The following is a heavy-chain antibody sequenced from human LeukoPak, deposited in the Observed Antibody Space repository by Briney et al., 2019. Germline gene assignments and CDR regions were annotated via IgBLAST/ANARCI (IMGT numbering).Heavy chain of an antibody. Sequence: GGSLRLSCAASGFTFDDYAMHWVRQAPGKGLEWVSGISWNSGSIGYADSVKGRFAIFRDNAKNSLYLQLNSLRAEDTALYYCAKELGETGDYWGQGTLVTVSS. CDR2: ISWNSGSI. J-gene: IGHJ4*02. D-gene: IGHD3-16*01. CDR3: AKELGETGDY. V-gene: IGHV3-9*01. CDR1: GFTFDDYA.